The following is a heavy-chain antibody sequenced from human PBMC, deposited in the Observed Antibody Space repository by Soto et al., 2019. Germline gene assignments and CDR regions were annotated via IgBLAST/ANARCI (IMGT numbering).Heavy chain of an antibody. J-gene: IGHJ4*02. V-gene: IGHV1-69*13. CDR2: ILPMFGTV. CDR3: ASSGFH. Sequence: SVKVSCKASGGSFSNTALNWVRQAPGQGLEWMGGILPMFGTVKYAQKFQARVTITADESTSTAYMELSSLRSEDTAVYYCASSGFHWGQGTLVTVSS. D-gene: IGHD5-12*01. CDR1: GGSFSNTA.